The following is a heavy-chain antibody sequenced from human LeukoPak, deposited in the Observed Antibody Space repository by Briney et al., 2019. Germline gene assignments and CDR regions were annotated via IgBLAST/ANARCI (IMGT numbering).Heavy chain of an antibody. Sequence: GGSLRLSCAASGFTVSRNYMSWVRQAPGKGLEWVSVISSGDTTYYADSVKGRFTISRDSSKNTLYLQMNSLRAEDTAVYFCARDPRLELHGMDVWCQGTTVTVSS. V-gene: IGHV3-66*01. CDR1: GFTVSRNY. D-gene: IGHD1-7*01. CDR3: ARDPRLELHGMDV. J-gene: IGHJ6*02. CDR2: ISSGDTT.